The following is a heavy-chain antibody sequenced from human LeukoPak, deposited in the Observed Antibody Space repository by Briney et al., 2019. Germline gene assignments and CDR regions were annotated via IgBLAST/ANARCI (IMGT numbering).Heavy chain of an antibody. D-gene: IGHD2-15*01. CDR2: IYHSGNT. J-gene: IGHJ5*02. Sequence: PSETLSLTCAVSGYCISSGYYWGWIRQPPGKGLEWIGTIYHSGNTYYNPSLKSRVTISEDTSKNQFSLKLSSVTAADTAVYYCVAGCSGGSCYTEYSWFDPWGQGTLVTVSS. V-gene: IGHV4-38-2*01. CDR1: GYCISSGYY. CDR3: VAGCSGGSCYTEYSWFDP.